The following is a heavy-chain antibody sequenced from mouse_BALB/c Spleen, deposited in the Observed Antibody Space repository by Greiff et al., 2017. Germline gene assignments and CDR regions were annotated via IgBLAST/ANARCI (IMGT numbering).Heavy chain of an antibody. CDR3: ARPWDGFAY. CDR2: INPSTGYT. CDR1: GYTFTSYD. D-gene: IGHD4-1*01. J-gene: IGHJ3*01. Sequence: VKLQQSGPELVKPGALVKISCKASGYTFTSYDINWVKQRPGQGLEWIGYINPSTGYTEYNQKFKDKATLTADKSSSTAYMQLSSLTSEDSAVYYCARPWDGFAYWGQGTLVTVSA. V-gene: IGHV1S26*01.